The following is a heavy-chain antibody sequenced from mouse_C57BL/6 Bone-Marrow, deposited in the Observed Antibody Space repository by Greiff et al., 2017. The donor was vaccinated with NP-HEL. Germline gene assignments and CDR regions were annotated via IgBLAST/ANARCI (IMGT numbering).Heavy chain of an antibody. CDR1: GFTFSSYA. V-gene: IGHV5-9-1*02. D-gene: IGHD4-1*01. CDR2: ISSGGGYT. CDR3: TRAPSGAGTHLFDY. J-gene: IGHJ2*01. Sequence: EVKLMESGEGLVKPGGSLKLSCAASGFTFSSYAMSWVRQTPEKRLEWVAYISSGGGYTYYADTVKGRFTISSDNARNTQYMQKSSLKSEDTAMYYTTRAPSGAGTHLFDYWGQGTTLTVSS.